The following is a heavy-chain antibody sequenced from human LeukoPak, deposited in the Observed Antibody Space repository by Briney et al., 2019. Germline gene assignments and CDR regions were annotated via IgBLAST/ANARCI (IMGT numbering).Heavy chain of an antibody. J-gene: IGHJ4*02. Sequence: GGSLRLSCAASGFTFGSYWMTWVRQAPGNGLEWVATIKHDGSEKYYVDSVKGRFTISRDNATTSLFLQLNSLRAEDTAVYYCAAIHRDYWGQGTLVTVSS. CDR1: GFTFGSYW. V-gene: IGHV3-7*03. CDR3: AAIHRDY. CDR2: IKHDGSEK.